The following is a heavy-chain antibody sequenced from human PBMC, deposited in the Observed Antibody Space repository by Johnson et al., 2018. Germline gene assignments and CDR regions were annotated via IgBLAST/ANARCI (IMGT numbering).Heavy chain of an antibody. Sequence: QVQLVESGGGVVQPGRSLRLSCAASGSLFSGYVMHWVRQAPGKGLEWVALKSHDGISKQYGDSVKDRVTISRDDSKNKLYLEMNSLGVEDTAVYYCAGEGYSSGRAGIFDMWGQGTMVTVSS. CDR2: KSHDGISK. D-gene: IGHD6-19*01. J-gene: IGHJ3*02. CDR1: GSLFSGYV. CDR3: AGEGYSSGRAGIFDM. V-gene: IGHV3-30*03.